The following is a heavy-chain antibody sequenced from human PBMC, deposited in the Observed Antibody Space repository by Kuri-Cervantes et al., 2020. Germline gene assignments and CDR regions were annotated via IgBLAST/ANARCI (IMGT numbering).Heavy chain of an antibody. J-gene: IGHJ4*02. CDR2: INTNTGNP. CDR3: VSPERGGYSYGWAFDI. Sequence: ASVKVSCKASGYTFTSYGISWVRQAPGQGLEWMGWINTNTGNPTYAQGLTGRFVFSLDTSVSTAYLQISSLKAEDTAVYYCVSPERGGYSYGWAFDIWGQGTLVTVSS. V-gene: IGHV7-4-1*02. CDR1: GYTFTSYG. D-gene: IGHD5-18*01.